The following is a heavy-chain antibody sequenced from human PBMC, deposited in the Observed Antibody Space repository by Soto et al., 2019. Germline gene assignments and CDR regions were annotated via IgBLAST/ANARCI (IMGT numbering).Heavy chain of an antibody. Sequence: PGGSLRLSCAASGFTFSDYYMSWIRQAPGKGLEWVSYIGSSGSTIYYADSVKGRFTISRDNAKNSLYLQMNSLRAEDTAVYYCARFQSPSITMVRGESYYYMDVWGKGTTVTVSS. CDR2: IGSSGSTI. CDR3: ARFQSPSITMVRGESYYYMDV. D-gene: IGHD3-10*01. CDR1: GFTFSDYY. J-gene: IGHJ6*03. V-gene: IGHV3-11*01.